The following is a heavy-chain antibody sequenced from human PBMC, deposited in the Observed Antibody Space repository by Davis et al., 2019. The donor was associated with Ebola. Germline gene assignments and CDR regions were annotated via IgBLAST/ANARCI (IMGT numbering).Heavy chain of an antibody. Sequence: GESLKISCAASGFTFSSYAMHWVRQAPGKGLEWVAVISYDGSNKYYADSVKGRFTISRDNSKNTLYLQMNSLRAEDTAVYYCAREAAAATSLYFYGMDVWGQGTTVTVSS. V-gene: IGHV3-30*04. CDR2: ISYDGSNK. D-gene: IGHD6-13*01. J-gene: IGHJ6*02. CDR1: GFTFSSYA. CDR3: AREAAAATSLYFYGMDV.